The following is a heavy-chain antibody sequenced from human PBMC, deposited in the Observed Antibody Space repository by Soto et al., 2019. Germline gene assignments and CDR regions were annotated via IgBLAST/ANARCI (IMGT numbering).Heavy chain of an antibody. CDR2: IKQDGSEK. J-gene: IGHJ4*02. CDR1: GFTFSSYW. Sequence: GGSLRLSCAASGFTFSSYWMSWVRQAPVKGLEWVANIKQDGSEKYYVDSVKGRFTISRDNAKNSLYLQMNSLRAEDTAVYYCARGGSRGYSYGYFDYWGQGTLVTVSS. V-gene: IGHV3-7*04. D-gene: IGHD5-18*01. CDR3: ARGGSRGYSYGYFDY.